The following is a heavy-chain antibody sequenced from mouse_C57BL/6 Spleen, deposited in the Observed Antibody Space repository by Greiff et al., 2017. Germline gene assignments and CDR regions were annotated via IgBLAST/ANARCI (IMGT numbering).Heavy chain of an antibody. D-gene: IGHD3-3*01. CDR1: GYTFTDYE. Sequence: VQLQQSGAELVRPGASVTLSCKASGYTFTDYEMHWVKQTPVHGLEWIGAIDPETGGTAYNQKFKGKAILTADKSSSTAYMELRSLTSEDSAVYYCTRGGLDFDYWGQGTTLTVSS. CDR3: TRGGLDFDY. J-gene: IGHJ2*01. V-gene: IGHV1-15*01. CDR2: IDPETGGT.